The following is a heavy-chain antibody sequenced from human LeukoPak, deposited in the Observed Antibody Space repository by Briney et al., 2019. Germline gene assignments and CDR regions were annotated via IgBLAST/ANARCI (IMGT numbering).Heavy chain of an antibody. Sequence: SETLSLTCTVSGASMSNSFWSWIRQPAGKGLEWIGRIYSSGRTNYNPSLKSRVTLSIGTSNNQFSLKLTSVTAADTALYYCARAPTGCGGTCSFDYWGQGTLVTVSS. CDR2: IYSSGRT. J-gene: IGHJ4*02. D-gene: IGHD2-15*01. V-gene: IGHV4-4*07. CDR1: GASMSNSF. CDR3: ARAPTGCGGTCSFDY.